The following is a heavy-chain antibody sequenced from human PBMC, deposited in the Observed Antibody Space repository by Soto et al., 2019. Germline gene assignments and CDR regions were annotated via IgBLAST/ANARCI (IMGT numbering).Heavy chain of an antibody. Sequence: GGSLRLSCAASGFTFSNAWMNWVRQAPGKGLEWVGRIKSKTDGGTTDYAAPVKGRFTLSRDDSKNTLYLQMNSLKTEDTAVYYCTADRYSSSWKRDYWGQGTLVTVSS. CDR1: GFTFSNAW. V-gene: IGHV3-15*07. CDR3: TADRYSSSWKRDY. J-gene: IGHJ4*02. D-gene: IGHD6-13*01. CDR2: IKSKTDGGTT.